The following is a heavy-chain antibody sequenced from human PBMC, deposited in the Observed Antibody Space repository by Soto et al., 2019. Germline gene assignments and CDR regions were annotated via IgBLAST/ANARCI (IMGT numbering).Heavy chain of an antibody. Sequence: SETLSLTCAVSGGSISSINWWSWVRQAPGKGLEWSGEIYHTGSTNYNPSLKSRVTISLDKSRNQFSLKLSSVSAADTAVYYCARNGGSGSDYWGQGTLVTVSS. J-gene: IGHJ4*02. CDR1: GGSISSINW. D-gene: IGHD3-10*01. V-gene: IGHV4-4*02. CDR3: ARNGGSGSDY. CDR2: IYHTGST.